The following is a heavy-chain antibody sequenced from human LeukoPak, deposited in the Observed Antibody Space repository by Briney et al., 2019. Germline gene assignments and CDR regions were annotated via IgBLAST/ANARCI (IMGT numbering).Heavy chain of an antibody. CDR2: IRYDGSNK. J-gene: IGHJ5*02. CDR1: GFTFSSYG. D-gene: IGHD6-6*01. Sequence: GGSLRLSCAASGFTFSSYGMHWVRQAPGKGLEWVAFIRYDGSNKYYADSVKGRFTISRDNSKNTLYLQMNSLRAEDTAVYYCAKWTADRGDWFDPWGQGTLVTVSS. CDR3: AKWTADRGDWFDP. V-gene: IGHV3-30*02.